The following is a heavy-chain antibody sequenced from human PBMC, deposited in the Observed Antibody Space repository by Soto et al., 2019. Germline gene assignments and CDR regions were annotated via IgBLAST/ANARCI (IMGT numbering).Heavy chain of an antibody. CDR3: ASGHSSGWYDY. D-gene: IGHD6-19*01. CDR2: IKQDGSDK. Sequence: LRLSCAASGFMFSRYSMTWVRQAPGKGLEWVANIKQDGSDKYYVDSVEGRFTISRDNAKNSLYLQMNSLRAEDTALYYCASGHSSGWYDYWGQGTLVTV. CDR1: GFMFSRYS. J-gene: IGHJ4*02. V-gene: IGHV3-7*03.